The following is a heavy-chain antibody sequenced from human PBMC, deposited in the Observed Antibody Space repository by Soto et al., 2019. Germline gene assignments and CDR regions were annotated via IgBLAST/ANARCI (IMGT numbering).Heavy chain of an antibody. CDR2: INHSGST. CDR3: ARAADLRVYYYYYGMDV. Sequence: SETLSLTCAVYGGSFSGYYWSWIRQPPGKGLEWIGEINHSGSTNYNPSLKSRVTISVDTSKNQFSLKLSSVTAADTAVYYCARAADLRVYYYYYGMDVXGQGTKVTVYS. J-gene: IGHJ6*02. CDR1: GGSFSGYY. V-gene: IGHV4-34*01. D-gene: IGHD3-16*01.